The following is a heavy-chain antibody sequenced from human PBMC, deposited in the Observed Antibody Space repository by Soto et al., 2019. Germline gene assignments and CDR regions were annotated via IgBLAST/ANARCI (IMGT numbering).Heavy chain of an antibody. CDR1: GFTFRSYA. V-gene: IGHV3-64*01. CDR2: ISSNGGST. J-gene: IGHJ4*02. CDR3: AKDLGYGDYDYYFDF. Sequence: SGGGLVQPGRSLRLSCVASGFTFRSYAMHWVRQAPGKGLEYVSSISSNGGSTYYANSVKGRFTISRDNSKNTLYLQMGSLRAENTAAYYCAKDLGYGDYDYYFDFWGQGTLVTVSS. D-gene: IGHD4-17*01.